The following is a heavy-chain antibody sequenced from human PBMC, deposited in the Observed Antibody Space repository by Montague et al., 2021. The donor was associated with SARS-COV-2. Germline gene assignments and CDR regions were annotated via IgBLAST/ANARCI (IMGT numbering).Heavy chain of an antibody. J-gene: IGHJ4*02. D-gene: IGHD4-17*01. CDR1: GFTFNSYN. V-gene: IGHV3-21*01. CDR3: ARDGWMTTMTTFDY. Sequence: SPRLSCAASGFTFNSYNMNWVRQAPRKGLEWVSHISTSTYIDYADSVKGRFTISRDNAKSSLYLQMHSLRVEDTAVYYCARDGWMTTMTTFDYWGQGTLVTVSS. CDR2: ISTSTYI.